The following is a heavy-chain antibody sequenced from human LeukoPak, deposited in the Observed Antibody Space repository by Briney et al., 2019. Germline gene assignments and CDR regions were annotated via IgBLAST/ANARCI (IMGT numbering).Heavy chain of an antibody. Sequence: PGGSLRLSCAAYGFAFSSYGMHWVRQDPGKGLEWVAFIRYDGSNKYYAHSVKGRFTISRDNSKNTLYLQMNSLRAEDTAVYYCASIDYGAIDYWGQGTLVTVSS. CDR3: ASIDYGAIDY. CDR1: GFAFSSYG. J-gene: IGHJ4*02. V-gene: IGHV3-30*02. CDR2: IRYDGSNK. D-gene: IGHD4-17*01.